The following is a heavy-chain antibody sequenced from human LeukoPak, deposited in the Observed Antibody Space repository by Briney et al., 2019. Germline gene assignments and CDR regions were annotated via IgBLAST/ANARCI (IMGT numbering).Heavy chain of an antibody. J-gene: IGHJ6*02. D-gene: IGHD6-6*01. CDR1: GGTFSSYA. V-gene: IGHV1-69*13. CDR2: IIPIFGTA. Sequence: ASVKVSCKASGGTFSSYAISWVRQAPGQGLEWMGGIIPIFGTANYAQKFQGGVTITADESTSTAYMELSSLRSEDTAVYYCARDQVIAARSSYGMDVWGQGTTVTVSS. CDR3: ARDQVIAARSSYGMDV.